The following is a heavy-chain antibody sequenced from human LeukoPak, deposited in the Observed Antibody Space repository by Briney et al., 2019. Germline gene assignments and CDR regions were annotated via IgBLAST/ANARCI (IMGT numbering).Heavy chain of an antibody. Sequence: GASVKDSCKASGYTFTGYYMHWVRPAPGQGVAWMGWINPNSGGTNYAQKFQGRVTMTRDTSISTAYMELSRLRSDDTAVYYCARELTVAGAHPLDYWGQGTLVTVSS. CDR2: INPNSGGT. CDR3: ARELTVAGAHPLDY. J-gene: IGHJ4*02. CDR1: GYTFTGYY. D-gene: IGHD6-19*01. V-gene: IGHV1-2*02.